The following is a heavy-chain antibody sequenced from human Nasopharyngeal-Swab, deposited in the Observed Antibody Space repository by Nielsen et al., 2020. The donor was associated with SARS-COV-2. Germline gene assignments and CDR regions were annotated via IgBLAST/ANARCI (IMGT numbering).Heavy chain of an antibody. D-gene: IGHD4-17*01. Sequence: GESLKISCAASGFTFSSYGMHWVRQAPGKGLEWVAVISYDGSNKYYADSVKGRFTISRDNSKNTRYLQMNSLRAEDTAVYYCAKGEHDYGGYIYWFDPWGQGTLVTVSS. CDR1: GFTFSSYG. CDR3: AKGEHDYGGYIYWFDP. CDR2: ISYDGSNK. J-gene: IGHJ5*02. V-gene: IGHV3-30*18.